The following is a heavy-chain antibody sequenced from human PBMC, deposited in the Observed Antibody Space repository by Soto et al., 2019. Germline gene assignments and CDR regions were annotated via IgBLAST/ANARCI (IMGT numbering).Heavy chain of an antibody. V-gene: IGHV1-46*01. J-gene: IGHJ4*02. CDR1: GYTFTSYY. CDR3: ARQPHQPELTRY. Sequence: ASVKVSCKASGYTFTSYYMHWVRQAPGQGLEWMGIINPSGGSTSYAQKFQGRVTMTRDTSTSTVYMELSSLRSEDTAVYHCARQPHQPELTRYWCTGTLLTVST. CDR2: INPSGGST. D-gene: IGHD1-7*01.